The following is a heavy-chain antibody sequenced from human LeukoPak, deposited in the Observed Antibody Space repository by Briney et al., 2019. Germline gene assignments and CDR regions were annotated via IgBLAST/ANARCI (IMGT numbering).Heavy chain of an antibody. CDR3: ARTDYYDSSGYYFIEYGMDV. D-gene: IGHD3-22*01. CDR2: MNPNSGNT. CDR1: GYTFTSYD. V-gene: IGHV1-8*01. Sequence: ASVKVSCKASGYTFTSYDINWVRQATGQGLEWMGWMNPNSGNTGYAHKFQGRVTMTRNTSISTAYMELSSLRSEDTAVYYCARTDYYDSSGYYFIEYGMDVWGQGTTVTVSS. J-gene: IGHJ6*02.